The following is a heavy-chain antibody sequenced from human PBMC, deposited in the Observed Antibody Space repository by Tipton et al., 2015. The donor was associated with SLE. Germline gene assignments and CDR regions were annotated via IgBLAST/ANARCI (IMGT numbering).Heavy chain of an antibody. D-gene: IGHD1-26*01. CDR3: AKEWGRYYHY. Sequence: SLRLSCAASGFTFSSYAMSWVRQAPGKGLEWVSGISGSGGRTNYADSVKGRFTISRDNSKNTLYLQMDSLRAEDTAVYYCAKEWGRYYHYWGQGTLVTVSS. CDR2: ISGSGGRT. V-gene: IGHV3-23*01. CDR1: GFTFSSYA. J-gene: IGHJ4*02.